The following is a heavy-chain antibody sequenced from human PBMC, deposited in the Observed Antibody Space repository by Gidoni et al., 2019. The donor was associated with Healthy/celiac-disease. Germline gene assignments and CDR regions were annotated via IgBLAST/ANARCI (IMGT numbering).Heavy chain of an antibody. CDR3: AREGTWCSSTSCLLYYYYYGMDV. D-gene: IGHD2-2*01. J-gene: IGHJ6*02. Sequence: QVQLVQSGAEVKKPGASVKVSCKASGYTFTSYGISWVRQAPGQGLEWMGWISAYNGNTNYAQKLQGRVTMTTDTSTSTAYMELRSLRSDDTAVYYCAREGTWCSSTSCLLYYYYYGMDVWGQGTTVTVSS. CDR1: GYTFTSYG. V-gene: IGHV1-18*01. CDR2: ISAYNGNT.